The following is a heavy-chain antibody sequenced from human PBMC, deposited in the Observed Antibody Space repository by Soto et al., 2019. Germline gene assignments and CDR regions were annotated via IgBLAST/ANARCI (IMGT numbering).Heavy chain of an antibody. D-gene: IGHD3-22*01. J-gene: IGHJ5*02. CDR3: AHSNRGLLLRWFDP. Sequence: QITLKESGPTLVKPTQTLTLTCTFSGFSLSTSGVGVGWIRQPPGKALEWLALIYWDDDKRYSPSLKSRLTISKDTSKNQVVLTMTNMDPVDTATYYCAHSNRGLLLRWFDPWGQGTLVTVSS. CDR1: GFSLSTSGVG. CDR2: IYWDDDK. V-gene: IGHV2-5*02.